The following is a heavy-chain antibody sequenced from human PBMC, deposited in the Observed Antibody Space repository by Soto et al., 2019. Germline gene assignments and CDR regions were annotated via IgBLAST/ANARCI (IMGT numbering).Heavy chain of an antibody. V-gene: IGHV3-23*01. J-gene: IGHJ4*02. Sequence: EVQLLESGGGLVQPGGSLRLSCAASGFTFSSYAMSWVRQAPGEGLEWVSAISGSGGSTYYADSVKGRFTISRDNSKNTLYLQMNSLRAEDTAVYYCAKCIVGATSFWYFDYWGQGTLVTVSS. D-gene: IGHD1-26*01. CDR1: GFTFSSYA. CDR3: AKCIVGATSFWYFDY. CDR2: ISGSGGST.